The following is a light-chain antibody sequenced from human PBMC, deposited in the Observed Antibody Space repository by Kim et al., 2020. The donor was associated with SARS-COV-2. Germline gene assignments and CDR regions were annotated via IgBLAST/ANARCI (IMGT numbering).Light chain of an antibody. Sequence: VSPGQTARITCSGDALPKQYTYWYQQKPGQAPVLVIYKDSERPSGIPERFSGSSSGTTVTLTISGVQAEDEADYYCQSADSSGTYVFGTGTKVTVL. V-gene: IGLV3-25*03. J-gene: IGLJ1*01. CDR3: QSADSSGTYV. CDR1: ALPKQY. CDR2: KDS.